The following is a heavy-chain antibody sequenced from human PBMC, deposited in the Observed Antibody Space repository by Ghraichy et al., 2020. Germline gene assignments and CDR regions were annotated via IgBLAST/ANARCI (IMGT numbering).Heavy chain of an antibody. V-gene: IGHV4-59*01. CDR3: ARDTHDSSGYPLYYFDY. CDR1: GGSISSYY. D-gene: IGHD3-22*01. Sequence: SETLSLTCTVSGGSISSYYWSWIRQPPGKGLEWIGYIYYSGSTNYNPSLKSRVTISVDTSKNQFSLKLSSVTAAATAVYYCARDTHDSSGYPLYYFDYWGQGSLVTVSS. CDR2: IYYSGST. J-gene: IGHJ4*02.